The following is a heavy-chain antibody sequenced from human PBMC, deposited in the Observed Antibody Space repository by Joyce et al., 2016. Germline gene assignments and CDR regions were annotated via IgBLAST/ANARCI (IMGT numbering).Heavy chain of an antibody. D-gene: IGHD2-2*01. J-gene: IGHJ4*02. CDR1: GFTFSSYG. CDR2: ISYDGSNK. CDR3: AKDLFCSTTSCYGRGDY. V-gene: IGHV3-30*18. Sequence: QVQLVESGGGVVQPGRSLRLSCAASGFTFSSYGMHWVRQAPGKGLEWVAVISYDGSNKYYADSVKGRVTISRDNSKNTLYLQMNSLRAEDTAVYYCAKDLFCSTTSCYGRGDYWGQGTLVTVSS.